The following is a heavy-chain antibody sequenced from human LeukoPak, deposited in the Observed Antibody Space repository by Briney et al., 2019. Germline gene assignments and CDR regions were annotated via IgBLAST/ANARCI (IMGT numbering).Heavy chain of an antibody. D-gene: IGHD2-15*01. V-gene: IGHV3-66*01. CDR3: ARDHYSGGMGV. CDR2: IYGGSTT. Sequence: GGPLSLSCPPSEFTVSSIYMSWFRQAPGRGREWVSVIYGGSTTFYADSVKGRFTISRDNSKNTLDLQMNSLRAEDTAVYYCARDHYSGGMGVWGQGTAVTVSS. CDR1: EFTVSSIY. J-gene: IGHJ6*02.